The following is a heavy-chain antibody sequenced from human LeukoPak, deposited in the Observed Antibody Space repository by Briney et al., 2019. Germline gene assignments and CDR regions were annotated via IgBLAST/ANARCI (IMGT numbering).Heavy chain of an antibody. CDR2: ISGSGGST. J-gene: IGHJ4*02. CDR1: GFTFSSYA. D-gene: IGHD3-10*01. V-gene: IGHV3-23*01. CDR3: AKAWFGELLIFDY. Sequence: AGGSLRLSCAASGFTFSSYAMSWVRQAPGKVLDWVSAISGSGGSTYYVDSVKGRFTISRDNSKNTLYLQMNSLRAEDTAVYYCAKAWFGELLIFDYWGQGTLVTVSS.